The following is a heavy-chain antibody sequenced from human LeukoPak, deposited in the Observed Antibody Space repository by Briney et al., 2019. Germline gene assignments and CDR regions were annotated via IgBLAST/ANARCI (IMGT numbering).Heavy chain of an antibody. J-gene: IGHJ6*02. CDR1: GFTVSSNY. V-gene: IGHV3-53*04. Sequence: PGGSLRLSCAASGFTVSSNYMSWVRQAPGKGLEWVSVIYSGGSTYYADSVKGRFTISRHNSKNTLYLQMNSLRAEDTAVYYCARFSPNGSTSPYRYYYYGMDVWGQGTTVTVSS. D-gene: IGHD2-2*01. CDR2: IYSGGST. CDR3: ARFSPNGSTSPYRYYYYGMDV.